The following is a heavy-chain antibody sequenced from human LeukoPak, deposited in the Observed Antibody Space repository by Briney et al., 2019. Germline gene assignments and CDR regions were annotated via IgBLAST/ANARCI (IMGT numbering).Heavy chain of an antibody. Sequence: GGSLRLSCAASGFTFSSYSMTWVRQAPGKGLEWVSSISSSSSYIYYADSVKGRFTISRDNAKNSLYLQMNSLRAEDTAVYYCARGSSSWYRNWFDPWGQGTLVTVSS. CDR1: GFTFSSYS. CDR2: ISSSSSYI. CDR3: ARGSSSWYRNWFDP. J-gene: IGHJ5*02. D-gene: IGHD6-13*01. V-gene: IGHV3-21*01.